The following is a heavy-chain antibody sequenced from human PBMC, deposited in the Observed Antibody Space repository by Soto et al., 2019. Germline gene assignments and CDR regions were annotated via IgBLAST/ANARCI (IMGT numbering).Heavy chain of an antibody. D-gene: IGHD5-12*01. V-gene: IGHV1-69*01. CDR2: LIPIFGTA. CDR1: GGTFSSYA. J-gene: IGHJ6*02. Sequence: QVQLVQSGAEVKKPGSSVKVSCKASGGTFSSYAISWVRQAPGQGLEWMGGLIPIFGTANYAQKFQGRVTITADESTSTAYMELSSLRTEDTAVYYCARNWVEMARILSPNYYYYGMDVWGQGTTVTVSS. CDR3: ARNWVEMARILSPNYYYYGMDV.